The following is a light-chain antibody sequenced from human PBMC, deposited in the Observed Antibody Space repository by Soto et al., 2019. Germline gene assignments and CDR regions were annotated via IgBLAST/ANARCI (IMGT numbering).Light chain of an antibody. Sequence: ENVLTQSPGTLSLSPGERATLSCRASQSVSSSYLTWYQQKPGQAPRLLIYGASSRATDIPDRFSGSGSGTAFTLTISRLEPEDFAVYYCQQYDRSPVTFGQGTKLEIK. V-gene: IGKV3-20*01. CDR3: QQYDRSPVT. CDR2: GAS. CDR1: QSVSSSY. J-gene: IGKJ2*01.